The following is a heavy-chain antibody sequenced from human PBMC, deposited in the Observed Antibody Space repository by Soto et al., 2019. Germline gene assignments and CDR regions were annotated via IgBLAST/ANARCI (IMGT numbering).Heavy chain of an antibody. CDR2: IYPGDSDT. D-gene: IGHD6-6*01. CDR1: GYSFTSYW. J-gene: IGHJ3*02. CDR3: ARQPLWSSSPDDAFDI. V-gene: IGHV5-51*01. Sequence: EVQLVQSGAEVKKPGESLKISCKGSGYSFTSYWIGWVRQMPGKGLEWMGIIYPGDSDTRYSPSFQGQVTISADKSISTAYLQWSSLKASDTAMYYCARQPLWSSSPDDAFDIWGQGTMVTVSS.